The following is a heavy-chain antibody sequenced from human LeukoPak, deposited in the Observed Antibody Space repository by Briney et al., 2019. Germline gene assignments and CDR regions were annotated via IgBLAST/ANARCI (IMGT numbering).Heavy chain of an antibody. J-gene: IGHJ5*02. V-gene: IGHV3-74*01. CDR3: VRERQQVQTAWFDP. CDR2: INTDGRST. D-gene: IGHD1-1*01. Sequence: PGGSLRLSCAASGFTFNGYWMHWVRQAPGKGLVWVSRINTDGRSTSYADFVKGRFTISRDNAKNTLYLQMNSLRAEDTAVYYCVRERQQVQTAWFDPWGQGTLVTVSS. CDR1: GFTFNGYW.